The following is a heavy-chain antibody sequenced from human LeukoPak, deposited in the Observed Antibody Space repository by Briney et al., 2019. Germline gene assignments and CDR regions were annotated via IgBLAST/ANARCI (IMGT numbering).Heavy chain of an antibody. V-gene: IGHV4-39*01. CDR3: ARHFSGAAAPLPFDY. D-gene: IGHD6-13*01. CDR2: IFYSGST. Sequence: PSETLSLTCTVSGGSISSSNSYWGWIRQPPGKGLEWIGSIFYSGSTYYNASLKSRVTISVDTSKNQFSLKLSSVTAADTAVYYCARHFSGAAAPLPFDYWGQGTLVTVSS. J-gene: IGHJ4*02. CDR1: GGSISSSNSY.